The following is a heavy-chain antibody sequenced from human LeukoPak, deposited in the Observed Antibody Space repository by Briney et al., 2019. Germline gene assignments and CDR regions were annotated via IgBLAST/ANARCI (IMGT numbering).Heavy chain of an antibody. J-gene: IGHJ5*02. D-gene: IGHD3-22*01. CDR2: IYYSGST. Sequence: SETLSLTCTVSGGSIFSYYWSWIRQPPGKGLEWIGYIYYSGSTNYNPSLKSRVTISVDTSKNQFSLKLSSVTAADTAVYYCARGYYDSRGYLISYNWFDPWGQGTLVTVSS. CDR1: GGSIFSYY. CDR3: ARGYYDSRGYLISYNWFDP. V-gene: IGHV4-59*01.